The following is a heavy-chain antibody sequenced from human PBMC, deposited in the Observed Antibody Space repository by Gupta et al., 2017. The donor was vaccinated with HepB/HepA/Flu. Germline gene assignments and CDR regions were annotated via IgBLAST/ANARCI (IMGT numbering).Heavy chain of an antibody. V-gene: IGHV3-9*01. CDR2: ISWNSGSI. CDR3: AKVGQQLTFYYYGMDV. CDR1: GFTFDDYA. D-gene: IGHD6-13*01. J-gene: IGHJ6*02. Sequence: EVQLVESGGGLVQPGRSLRLSCAASGFTFDDYAMHWVRQAPGKGLEWVSGISWNSGSIGYADSVKGRFTISRDNAKISLYLQMNSLRAEDTALYYCAKVGQQLTFYYYGMDVWGQGTTVTVSS.